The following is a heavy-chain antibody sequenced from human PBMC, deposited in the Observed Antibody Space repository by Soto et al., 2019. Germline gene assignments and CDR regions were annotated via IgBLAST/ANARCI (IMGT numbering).Heavy chain of an antibody. Sequence: GGSLRLSCAASGFTFSSYEMNWVRQAPGEGLEWVSYISSSGSTVYYADSVKGRFTISRDNAKNSLYLQMNSLRAEDTAVYYCAREGYDILTGYSFDYWGQGTLVTVSS. CDR2: ISSSGSTV. V-gene: IGHV3-48*03. CDR3: AREGYDILTGYSFDY. J-gene: IGHJ4*02. D-gene: IGHD3-9*01. CDR1: GFTFSSYE.